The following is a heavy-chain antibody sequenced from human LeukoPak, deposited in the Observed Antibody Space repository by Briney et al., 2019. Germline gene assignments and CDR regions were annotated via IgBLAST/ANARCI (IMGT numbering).Heavy chain of an antibody. CDR1: GYSISSGYY. D-gene: IGHD3-22*01. CDR3: ARQARPYYYDSSGYFWFDP. Sequence: SETLSLTCTVSGYSISSGYYWGWIRQPPGKGLEWIGSIYHSGSTYYNPSLKSRVTISVDTSKNQFSLKLSSVTAADTAVYYCARQARPYYYDSSGYFWFDPWGQGTLVTVSS. V-gene: IGHV4-38-2*02. CDR2: IYHSGST. J-gene: IGHJ5*02.